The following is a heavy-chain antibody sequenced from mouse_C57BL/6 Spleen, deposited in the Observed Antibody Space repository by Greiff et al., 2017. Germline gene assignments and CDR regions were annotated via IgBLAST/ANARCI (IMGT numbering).Heavy chain of an antibody. CDR1: GYAFTNYL. D-gene: IGHD2-5*01. J-gene: IGHJ4*01. CDR2: INPGSGGT. CDR3: GYSNYDYYAMDY. V-gene: IGHV1-54*01. Sequence: VQGVESGAELVRPGTSVKVSCKASGYAFTNYLIEWVKQRPGQGLEWIGVINPGSGGTNYNEKFKGKATLTADKSSSTAYMQLSSLTSEDSAVYFCGYSNYDYYAMDYWGQGTSVTVSS.